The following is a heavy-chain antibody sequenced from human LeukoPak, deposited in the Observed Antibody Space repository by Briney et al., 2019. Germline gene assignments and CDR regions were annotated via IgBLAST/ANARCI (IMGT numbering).Heavy chain of an antibody. CDR1: GYSFTSYY. V-gene: IGHV1-46*01. J-gene: IGHJ6*03. Sequence: GAAVKVSCKSSGYSFTSYYMHWVRQAPGQGLGWMGFINPSGSSAACAQKFQGRLTMTRDMFTSTDYMELTSLTSDDTAVYYCARDFGGDYVMAYMDVWGKGTTVTVSS. CDR3: ARDFGGDYVMAYMDV. D-gene: IGHD4-17*01. CDR2: INPSGSSA.